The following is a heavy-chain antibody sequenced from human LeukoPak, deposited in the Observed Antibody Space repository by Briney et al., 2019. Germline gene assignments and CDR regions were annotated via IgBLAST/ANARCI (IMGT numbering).Heavy chain of an antibody. Sequence: ASMKVSCKASGYTFTGYYMHWVRQAPGQGLEWMGWINPNSGGTNYAQKFQGRVTMTRDTSISTAYMELSRLRSDDTAVYYCARSVAPSQYSGSVDGEYYYFDYWGQGTLVTVSS. V-gene: IGHV1-2*02. CDR2: INPNSGGT. J-gene: IGHJ4*02. CDR3: ARSVAPSQYSGSVDGEYYYFDY. CDR1: GYTFTGYY. D-gene: IGHD1-26*01.